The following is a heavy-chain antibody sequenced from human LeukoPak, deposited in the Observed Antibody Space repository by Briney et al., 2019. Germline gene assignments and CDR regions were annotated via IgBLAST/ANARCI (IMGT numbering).Heavy chain of an antibody. J-gene: IGHJ6*02. CDR2: ISYDGSNK. Sequence: GGSLRLSCAASGFTFSSYAMHWVRQAPGKGLEWVAVISYDGSNKYYADSVKGRFTISRDNYKNTLYLQMNSLRAEDTAMYYCARGGGMVRGVTYYYYGMDVWGQGTTVTVSS. CDR3: ARGGGMVRGVTYYYYGMDV. D-gene: IGHD3-10*01. CDR1: GFTFSSYA. V-gene: IGHV3-30-3*01.